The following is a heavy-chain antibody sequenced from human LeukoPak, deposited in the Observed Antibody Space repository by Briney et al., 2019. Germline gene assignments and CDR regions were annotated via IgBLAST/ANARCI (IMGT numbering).Heavy chain of an antibody. CDR2: IKPDGSEK. Sequence: GGSLRLSCAASGFTFTSHWMSWVRQAPGKGLEWVGNIKPDGSEKYYVDSLKGRFIISRDNAKNSLYLQMNSLRAEDVAVYYCAKYFYDGSGTHYFDYWGQGTPVTVSS. CDR3: AKYFYDGSGTHYFDY. CDR1: GFTFTSHW. V-gene: IGHV3-7*01. J-gene: IGHJ4*02. D-gene: IGHD3-22*01.